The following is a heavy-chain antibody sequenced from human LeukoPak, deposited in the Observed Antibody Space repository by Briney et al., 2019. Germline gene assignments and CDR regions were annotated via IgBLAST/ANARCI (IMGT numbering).Heavy chain of an antibody. CDR1: GGSISSYY. J-gene: IGHJ3*02. CDR2: IYYSGST. CDR3: ARAPATSGSHADDAFDI. Sequence: SETLSLTCTVSGGSISSYYWSWIRQPPGKGLEWIGYIYYSGSTNYNPSLKSRVTISVGTSKNQFSLKLSSVTAADTAVYYCARAPATSGSHADDAFDIWGQGTMVTVSS. V-gene: IGHV4-59*01. D-gene: IGHD1-26*01.